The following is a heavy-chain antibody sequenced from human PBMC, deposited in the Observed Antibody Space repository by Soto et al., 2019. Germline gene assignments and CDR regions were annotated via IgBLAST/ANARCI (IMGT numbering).Heavy chain of an antibody. J-gene: IGHJ4*02. CDR1: GGSISSGGYY. Sequence: SETLSLTCTVSGGSISSGGYYWSWIRQHPGKGLEWIGYIYYTGSTNYNPSLKTRVAISMDTSKNQFSLNLSSVTAADTAVYYCAGAPNWAYFDFWGQGTLVTVSS. CDR3: AGAPNWAYFDF. CDR2: IYYTGST. D-gene: IGHD7-27*01. V-gene: IGHV4-61*08.